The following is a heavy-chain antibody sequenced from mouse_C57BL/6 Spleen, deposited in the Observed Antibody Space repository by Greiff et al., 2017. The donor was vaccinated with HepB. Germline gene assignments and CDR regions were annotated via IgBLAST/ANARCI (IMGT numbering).Heavy chain of an antibody. CDR3: ARHEDYQLCYPAWFAY. J-gene: IGHJ3*01. V-gene: IGHV1-62-2*01. CDR1: GYTFTEYT. Sequence: VQLQQSGAELVKPGASVKLSCKASGYTFTEYTIHWVKQRSGQGLEWIGWFYPGSGSIKYNEKFKDKATLTADNSSGKGYMELSSLTSEDSAVYFCARHEDYQLCYPAWFAYWGQGTLVTVSS. CDR2: FYPGSGSI. D-gene: IGHD1-1*02.